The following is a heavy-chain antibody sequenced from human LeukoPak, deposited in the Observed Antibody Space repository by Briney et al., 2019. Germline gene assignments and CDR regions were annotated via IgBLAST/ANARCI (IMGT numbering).Heavy chain of an antibody. CDR1: GYTFTSHH. CDR3: AVYDYVWGSYRRNWFDP. D-gene: IGHD3-16*02. Sequence: ASVKVSCKASGYTFTSHHMHWVRQAPGQGLEWMGIINPSGGSTNYAQKFQGRVIMTRDMSTSTAYMELSSLRSEDTAVYYCAVYDYVWGSYRRNWFDPWGQGTLVTVSS. CDR2: INPSGGST. V-gene: IGHV1-46*01. J-gene: IGHJ5*02.